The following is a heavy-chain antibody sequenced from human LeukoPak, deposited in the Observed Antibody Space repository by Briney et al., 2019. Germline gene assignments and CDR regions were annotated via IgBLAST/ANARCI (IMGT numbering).Heavy chain of an antibody. CDR2: IYSGGNT. Sequence: GSLSPSFTVSGFPVSSNSWSWVRPAPGKGLGWVSFIYSGGNTHYSDSVTGRFTISRDNSENTLCLQMNSLRAEDTAIYYCARQVQLERLGFGKEGSAFDYWGQGTLVTVSS. CDR3: ARQVQLERLGFGKEGSAFDY. V-gene: IGHV3-53*01. CDR1: GFPVSSNS. D-gene: IGHD1-1*01. J-gene: IGHJ4*02.